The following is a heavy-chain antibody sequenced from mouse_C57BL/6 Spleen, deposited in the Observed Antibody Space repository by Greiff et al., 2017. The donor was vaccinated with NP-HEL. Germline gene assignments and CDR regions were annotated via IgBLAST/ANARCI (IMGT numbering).Heavy chain of an antibody. J-gene: IGHJ2*01. D-gene: IGHD1-1*01. CDR3: ARENYYGSSLLYYFDY. Sequence: VKLQESGPELVKPGASVKISCKASGYAFSSSWMNWVKQRPGKGLEWIGRIYPGDGDTNYNGKFKGKATLTADKSSSTAYMQLSSLTSEDSAVYFCARENYYGSSLLYYFDYWGQGTTLTVSS. CDR2: IYPGDGDT. CDR1: GYAFSSSW. V-gene: IGHV1-82*01.